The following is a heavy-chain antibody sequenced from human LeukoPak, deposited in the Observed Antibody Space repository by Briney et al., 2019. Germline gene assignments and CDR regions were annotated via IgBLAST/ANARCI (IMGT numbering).Heavy chain of an antibody. CDR3: AKDHGYSYGPFDY. D-gene: IGHD5-18*01. CDR2: IWYDGSNK. CDR1: GFTFSSYG. J-gene: IGHJ4*02. Sequence: GRSLRLSCAASGFTFSSYGMHWVRQTPGKGLEWVAVIWYDGSNKYYADSVKGRFTISRDNSENTLYLQMNSLRAEDTAVYYCAKDHGYSYGPFDYWGQGTLVTVSS. V-gene: IGHV3-33*06.